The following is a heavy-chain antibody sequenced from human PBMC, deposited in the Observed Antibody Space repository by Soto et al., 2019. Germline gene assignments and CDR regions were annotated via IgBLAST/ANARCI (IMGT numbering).Heavy chain of an antibody. Sequence: EAQLLKSGGGLVQPGGSLRLSCAASGFTFSTYPMSWVRQAPGKGLEWVSGISGSGISTYYTDSVKGRFTISRDNSKNTVFLQMNSLRDEDTAVYYCVKPPVITASYYYYDMDVWGQGTTVTVSS. D-gene: IGHD4-4*01. CDR3: VKPPVITASYYYYDMDV. J-gene: IGHJ6*02. V-gene: IGHV3-23*01. CDR2: ISGSGIST. CDR1: GFTFSTYP.